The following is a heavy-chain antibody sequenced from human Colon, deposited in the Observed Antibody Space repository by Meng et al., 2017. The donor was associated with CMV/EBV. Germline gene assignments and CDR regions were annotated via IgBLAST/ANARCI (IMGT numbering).Heavy chain of an antibody. J-gene: IGHJ4*02. CDR3: ARDIDSAEGY. D-gene: IGHD1-26*01. Sequence: LVAAGGGVKEPASEVPVPCKACGGTFSNHAIRWVRQAPGQGHGWMGGIIPIFGTANYAQKFQGRVTITADESTSTAYMELSSLRSEDTAVYYCARDIDSAEGYWGQGTLVTVSS. V-gene: IGHV1-69*01. CDR1: GGTFSNHA. CDR2: IIPIFGTA.